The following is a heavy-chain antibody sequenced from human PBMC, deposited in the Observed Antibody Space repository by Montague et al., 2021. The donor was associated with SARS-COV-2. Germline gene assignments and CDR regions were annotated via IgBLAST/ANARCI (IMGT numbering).Heavy chain of an antibody. CDR1: AGSISTNSYY. V-gene: IGHV4-39*02. D-gene: IGHD3-10*01. J-gene: IGHJ5*02. CDR2: ISYSGST. Sequence: SETLSLTCTVSAGSISTNSYYWAWIRQPPVKGLEWIGSISYSGSTYFNPSLESRLTMSVDTSKNHFSLKLSSVTAADTAVYYCARLWDFYGSGSYKNSWFDPWGQGTRVTVSS. CDR3: ARLWDFYGSGSYKNSWFDP.